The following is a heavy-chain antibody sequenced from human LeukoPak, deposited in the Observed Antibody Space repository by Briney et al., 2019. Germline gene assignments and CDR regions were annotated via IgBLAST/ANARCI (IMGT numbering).Heavy chain of an antibody. CDR2: INPNSGGT. J-gene: IGHJ5*02. V-gene: IGHV1-2*02. D-gene: IGHD1-26*01. CDR1: GYTFTGYY. CDR3: ARSEEYSGSYPVVDWFDP. Sequence: GASVKVSCKASGYTFTGYYMHWVRQAPGQGLEWMGWINPNSGGTNYAQKFQGRVTMTRDTSIGTAYMELSRLRSDDTAVYYCARSEEYSGSYPVVDWFDPWGQGTLVTVSS.